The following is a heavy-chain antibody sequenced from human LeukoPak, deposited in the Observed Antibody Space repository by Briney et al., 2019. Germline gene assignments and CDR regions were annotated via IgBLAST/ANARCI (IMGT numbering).Heavy chain of an antibody. CDR3: ARGNPTLDIVATTYYYYGMDV. Sequence: SETLSLTCAVYGGSFSGYYWRWIRQPPGKGLEWIGEINHSGSTNYNPSLKSRVTISVDTSKNQFSLKLSSVTAADTAVYYCARGNPTLDIVATTYYYYGMDVWGKGTTVTVSS. CDR1: GGSFSGYY. V-gene: IGHV4-34*01. J-gene: IGHJ6*04. D-gene: IGHD5-12*01. CDR2: INHSGST.